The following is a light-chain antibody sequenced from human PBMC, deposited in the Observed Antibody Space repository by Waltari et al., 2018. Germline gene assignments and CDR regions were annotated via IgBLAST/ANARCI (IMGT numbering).Light chain of an antibody. CDR3: QTWGTGFRV. CDR1: SEHSSHA. Sequence: QLVLTQSPSASASLGAPVKLTCTLSSEHSSHAIAWHQQQPEKGPRYLMKVNSDGSHIKGDGFPDLFAGSSSGAERYLTISSLQSEDEADYYCQTWGTGFRVFGGGTKLTVL. V-gene: IGLV4-69*01. CDR2: VNSDGSH. J-gene: IGLJ3*02.